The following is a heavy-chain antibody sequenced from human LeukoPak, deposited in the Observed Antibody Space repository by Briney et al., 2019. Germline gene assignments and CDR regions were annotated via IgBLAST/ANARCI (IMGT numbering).Heavy chain of an antibody. J-gene: IGHJ4*02. CDR2: ISGSGGST. CDR1: GFSFSSYA. CDR3: AKSRQRSSSWYLFGSATDY. V-gene: IGHV3-23*01. Sequence: PGGSLRLSCAASGFSFSSYAMSWVRQAPGKGLEWVSAISGSGGSTYYADSVKGRFTISRDNSKNTLYLQMNSLRAEDTAVYYCAKSRQRSSSWYLFGSATDYWGQGTLVTVSS. D-gene: IGHD6-13*01.